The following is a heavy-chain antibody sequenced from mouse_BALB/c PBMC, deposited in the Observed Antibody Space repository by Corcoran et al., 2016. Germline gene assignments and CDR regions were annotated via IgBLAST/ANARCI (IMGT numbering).Heavy chain of an antibody. J-gene: IGHJ4*01. CDR1: GYSITSGYY. CDR3: AREDYYYGTSYAMDY. Sequence: DVQLQESGPGLVKPSQSLSLTCSVTGYSITSGYYWNWIRQFPGNKLEWMGYISYDGSNNYNPSLKNRISITRDTSKNQFFLKLNSVTTEDTATYYCAREDYYYGTSYAMDYWGQGTSVTVSS. D-gene: IGHD1-1*01. V-gene: IGHV3-6*02. CDR2: ISYDGSN.